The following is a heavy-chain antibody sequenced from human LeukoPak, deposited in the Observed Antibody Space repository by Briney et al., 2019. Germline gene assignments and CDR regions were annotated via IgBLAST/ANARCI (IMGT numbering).Heavy chain of an antibody. CDR1: GYTLTELS. CDR2: FDPEDGET. Sequence: ASVKVSCKVSGYTLTELSMHWVRQAPGKGLEWMGGFDPEDGETIYAQKFQGRVTITTDESTSTAYMELSSLRSEDTAVYYCARVFGIAVAGSDAFDIWGQGTMVTVSS. V-gene: IGHV1-24*01. J-gene: IGHJ3*02. CDR3: ARVFGIAVAGSDAFDI. D-gene: IGHD6-19*01.